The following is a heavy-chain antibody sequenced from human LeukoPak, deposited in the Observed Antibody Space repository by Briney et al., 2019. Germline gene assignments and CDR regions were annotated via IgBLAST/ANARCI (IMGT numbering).Heavy chain of an antibody. CDR3: ARGSGRYVMVDW. CDR1: GFTFADFT. CDR2: IRSKIFGGAP. J-gene: IGHJ4*02. D-gene: IGHD6-19*01. V-gene: IGHV3-49*03. Sequence: GGSLRLSCSASGFTFADFTMSWFRQSPGQGLEWVGFIRSKIFGGAPEHAASVAARFTISRDDSTSIAYLQTNSLQVEDTAVYYCARGSGRYVMVDWWGQGTLVTVSS.